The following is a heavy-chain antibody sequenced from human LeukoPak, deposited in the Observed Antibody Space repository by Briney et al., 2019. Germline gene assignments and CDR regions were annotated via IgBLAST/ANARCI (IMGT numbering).Heavy chain of an antibody. Sequence: GTSVKVSCKASGYTFTSYYMHWVRQAPGQGLEWMGIINPSGGSTRYAQKFQGRVTMTRDTSTSTAYMELSGLSSEDTAVYYCARETTHYYYDSSGSHYFDYWGQGTLVTVSS. CDR2: INPSGGST. CDR1: GYTFTSYY. D-gene: IGHD3-22*01. CDR3: ARETTHYYYDSSGSHYFDY. V-gene: IGHV1-46*01. J-gene: IGHJ4*02.